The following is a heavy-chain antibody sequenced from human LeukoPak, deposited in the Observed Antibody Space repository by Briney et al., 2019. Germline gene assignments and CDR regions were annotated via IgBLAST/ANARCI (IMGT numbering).Heavy chain of an antibody. CDR3: AKGRILWFGEQSDFDY. D-gene: IGHD3-10*01. CDR2: ISGGGVST. CDR1: GFTFNNYA. J-gene: IGHJ4*02. V-gene: IGHV3-23*01. Sequence: GGSLRLSCAASGFTFNNYAMSWVRQAPEKGLQWVSAISGGGVSTYYADSVKGRFTISRDNSKNTLYLQMNSLRAEDTATYFCAKGRILWFGEQSDFDYWGQGTLVTVSS.